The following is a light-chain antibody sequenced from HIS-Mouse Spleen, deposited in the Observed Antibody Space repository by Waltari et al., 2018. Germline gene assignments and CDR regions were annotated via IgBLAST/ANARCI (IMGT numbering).Light chain of an antibody. Sequence: EIVMPQSPPTLSVSPGGRATLSCRASQSVSRILAWYQQKPGQAPRLLIYGASTRATGIPARFSGSGSGTEFTLTISSLQSEDFAVYFCQQYNNWPPYTFGQGTKLEMK. V-gene: IGKV3-15*01. J-gene: IGKJ2*01. CDR3: QQYNNWPPYT. CDR2: GAS. CDR1: QSVSRI.